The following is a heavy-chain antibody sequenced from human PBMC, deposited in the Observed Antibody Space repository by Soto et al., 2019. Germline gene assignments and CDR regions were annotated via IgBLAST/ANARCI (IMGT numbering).Heavy chain of an antibody. CDR2: IYHTGHT. D-gene: IGHD3-16*01. J-gene: IGHJ4*02. CDR3: ARVMGEFSRPGSLDCDC. Sequence: PSETLSLTCTVSNFSISSGYYWGWIRQSAGKGLEWIATIYHTGHTYYNPSLKSRVTISVDTSENQFSLKLRSVTAADTAFYYCARVMGEFSRPGSLDCDCWGQGTRGIVSS. CDR1: NFSISSGYY. V-gene: IGHV4-38-2*02.